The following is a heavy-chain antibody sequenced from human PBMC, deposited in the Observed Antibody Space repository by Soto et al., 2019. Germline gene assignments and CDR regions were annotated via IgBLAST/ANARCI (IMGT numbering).Heavy chain of an antibody. CDR2: IRSKSNSYAT. D-gene: IGHD4-17*01. Sequence: EVQLVESGGGVVQPGGSLKLSCAVSGFTFSGSAMHWVRQAPGKGLEWVGRIRSKSNSYATAYAASVKGRFTITRDDSKKTALLQMNSLENEYAAVYYCTRGYGDYVRDYWGQGTLVTVSS. V-gene: IGHV3-73*01. J-gene: IGHJ4*02. CDR1: GFTFSGSA. CDR3: TRGYGDYVRDY.